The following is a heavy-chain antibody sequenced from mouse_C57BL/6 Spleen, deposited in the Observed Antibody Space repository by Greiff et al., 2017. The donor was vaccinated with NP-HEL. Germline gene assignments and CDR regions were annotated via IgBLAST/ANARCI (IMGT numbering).Heavy chain of an antibody. CDR1: GYTFTDYY. Sequence: VQLKESGPELVKPGASVKISCKASGYTFTDYYMNWVKQSHGKSLEWIGDINPNNGGTSYNQKFKGKATLTVDKSSSTAYMELRSLTSEDSAVYYCARGYDYDWFAYWGQGTLVTVSA. D-gene: IGHD2-4*01. J-gene: IGHJ3*01. V-gene: IGHV1-26*01. CDR2: INPNNGGT. CDR3: ARGYDYDWFAY.